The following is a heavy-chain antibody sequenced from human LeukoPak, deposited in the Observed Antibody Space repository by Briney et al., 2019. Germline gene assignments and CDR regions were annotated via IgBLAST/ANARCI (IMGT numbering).Heavy chain of an antibody. CDR2: ISGDGGNK. J-gene: IGHJ4*02. CDR1: GFSFHEHD. D-gene: IGHD1-1*01. V-gene: IGHV3-43*02. Sequence: PGGSLRLSCAASGFSFHEHDMHWVRQAPGKGLEWFSLISGDGGNKHYADSVKGRFTISRDNSKNLLSLQMNSLRGDDTAFYYCAKRSGSPHNFDYWGQGALVTVSS. CDR3: AKRSGSPHNFDY.